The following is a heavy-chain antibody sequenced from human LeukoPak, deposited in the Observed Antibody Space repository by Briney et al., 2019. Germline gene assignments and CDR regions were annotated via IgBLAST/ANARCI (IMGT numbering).Heavy chain of an antibody. Sequence: PGGSLRLSCAASGFNFRTSWMTWVRQAPGKGLDWLGNINPDGSTKNYVDSVKGRFTFSRDNGKNSLYLQMNGLRAEDTAIFYCARDSGFNAFDIWGQGTTVTVSS. D-gene: IGHD5-12*01. J-gene: IGHJ3*02. V-gene: IGHV3-7*01. CDR2: INPDGSTK. CDR3: ARDSGFNAFDI. CDR1: GFNFRTSW.